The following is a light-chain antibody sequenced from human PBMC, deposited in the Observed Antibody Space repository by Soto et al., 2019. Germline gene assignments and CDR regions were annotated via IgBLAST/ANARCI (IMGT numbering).Light chain of an antibody. J-gene: IGLJ3*02. CDR2: MNN. CDR1: RSNIGSSI. V-gene: IGLV1-47*01. Sequence: QSVLTQPPSLSGTPGQAVTISCFGSRSNIGSSIVHCYQQLPGAATKHLIYMNNQRPSGIPDRFSGSKSGTSASLVISGLRSEDEADYHCVAWDENLSAPVFGGGTKVPVL. CDR3: VAWDENLSAPV.